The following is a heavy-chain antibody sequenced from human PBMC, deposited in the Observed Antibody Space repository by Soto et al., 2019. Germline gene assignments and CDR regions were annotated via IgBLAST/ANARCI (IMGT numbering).Heavy chain of an antibody. Sequence: PGGSLRLSCTASGFTFSRYSMNWVRQAPGKGLEWVSYISIGSTTIFYEDAVKGRFTISRDNAKNSLYLQMNSLRDEDTAVYYFARDNGMAGPFAPSGQGTFVTVSS. CDR3: ARDNGMAGPFAP. CDR1: GFTFSRYS. J-gene: IGHJ5*02. CDR2: ISIGSTTI. V-gene: IGHV3-48*02.